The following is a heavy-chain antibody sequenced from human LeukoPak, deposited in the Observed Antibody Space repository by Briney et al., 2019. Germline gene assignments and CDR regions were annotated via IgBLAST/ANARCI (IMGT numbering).Heavy chain of an antibody. J-gene: IGHJ4*02. D-gene: IGHD6-13*01. CDR2: INHSGST. V-gene: IGHV4-34*01. Sequence: KPSETLSLTCAVYGGSFSGYYWSWIPQPPGKGREWIGEINHSGSTNYNPSLKSRVTISVDTSKNQFSLKLSSVTAADTAVYYCASEESGIAAAGTRLYYFDYWGQGTLVTVSS. CDR3: ASEESGIAAAGTRLYYFDY. CDR1: GGSFSGYY.